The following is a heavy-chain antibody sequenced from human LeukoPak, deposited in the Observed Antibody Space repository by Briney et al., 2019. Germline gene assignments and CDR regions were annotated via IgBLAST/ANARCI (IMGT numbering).Heavy chain of an antibody. V-gene: IGHV1-18*01. J-gene: IGHJ4*02. CDR1: GYSFSSFG. Sequence: ASVKVSCKASGYSFSSFGITWVRQAPGQGLEWMGWISRHNGNTDYAQRFRGRVTLTIDTSTTTADMEVRDLIPDDTAVYYCARHYLGSGSEDYWGQGTLVCVSS. CDR3: ARHYLGSGSEDY. CDR2: ISRHNGNT. D-gene: IGHD3-10*01.